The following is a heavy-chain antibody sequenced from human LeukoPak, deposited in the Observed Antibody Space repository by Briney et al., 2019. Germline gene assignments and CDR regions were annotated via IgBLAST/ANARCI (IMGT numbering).Heavy chain of an antibody. CDR3: ARLTGTTGDY. CDR1: GGSFSGYY. V-gene: IGHV4-34*01. D-gene: IGHD1-7*01. Sequence: SETLSLTCAVYGGSFSGYYWIWIRQPPGKGLEWIGEINHSGSTNYNPSLKSRVTISVDTSKNQFSLKLSSVTAADMAVYYCARLTGTTGDYWGQGTLVTVSS. J-gene: IGHJ4*02. CDR2: INHSGST.